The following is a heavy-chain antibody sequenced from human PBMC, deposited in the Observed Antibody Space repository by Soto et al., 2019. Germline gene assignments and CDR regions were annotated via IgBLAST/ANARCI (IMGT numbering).Heavy chain of an antibody. Sequence: QVHLQESGPGLVKPSGTLSLTCAVSGGSITTNWWSWVRQPPGKGLEWVGEIYPSGTTNYNPSLRGRVTISVDKSNNQFSLNLNSVTAADSAIYYCARNIAVPRTRGFDYWGQGNLVTVSS. V-gene: IGHV4-4*02. CDR1: GGSITTNW. CDR3: ARNIAVPRTRGFDY. J-gene: IGHJ4*02. D-gene: IGHD6-19*01. CDR2: IYPSGTT.